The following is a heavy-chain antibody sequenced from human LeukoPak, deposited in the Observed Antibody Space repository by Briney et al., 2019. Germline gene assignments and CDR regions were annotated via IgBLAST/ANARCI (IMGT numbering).Heavy chain of an antibody. J-gene: IGHJ4*02. CDR3: ARDSTPGYSSGWYDY. CDR2: INHSGST. D-gene: IGHD6-19*01. CDR1: GGSFSGYY. Sequence: SETLSLTCAVYGGSFSGYYWSWIRQPPGKGLDWIGEINHSGSTNYNPSLKSRVTISVDTSKNQFSLKLSSVTAADTAVYYCARDSTPGYSSGWYDYWGQGTLVTVSS. V-gene: IGHV4-34*01.